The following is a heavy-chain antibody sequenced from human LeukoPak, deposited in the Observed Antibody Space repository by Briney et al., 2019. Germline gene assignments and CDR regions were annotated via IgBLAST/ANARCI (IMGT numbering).Heavy chain of an antibody. D-gene: IGHD6-13*01. J-gene: IGHJ4*02. CDR3: ARAKVGIAAAGDRYYFDY. CDR2: IYYSGST. Sequence: SETLSLTCTVSGGSISSYYWSWIRQPPGKGLEWIGYIYYSGSTNYNPSLKSRVTISVDTSKNQFSLKLSSVTAADTAVYYCARAKVGIAAAGDRYYFDYWGQGTLVTVSS. V-gene: IGHV4-59*01. CDR1: GGSISSYY.